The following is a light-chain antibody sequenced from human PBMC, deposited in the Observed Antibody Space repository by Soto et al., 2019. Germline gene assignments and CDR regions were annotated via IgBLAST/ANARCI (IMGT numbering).Light chain of an antibody. J-gene: IGKJ3*01. V-gene: IGKV3-15*01. CDR3: QHYSNWPPT. Sequence: EMVMTQSPATLSVSPGERVTLSCRASESVHRNLAWYQQRPVQGPRLLIYYASTRATGGPDRFTASGSGTAFTHTISSLQSEDSGVEHGQHYSNWPPTFGPGTNVEIK. CDR2: YAS. CDR1: ESVHRN.